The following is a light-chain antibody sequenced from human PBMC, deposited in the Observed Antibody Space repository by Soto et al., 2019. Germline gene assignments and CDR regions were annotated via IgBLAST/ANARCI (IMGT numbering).Light chain of an antibody. CDR1: QSIGSN. V-gene: IGKV3-15*01. CDR3: QQYNKWPPWT. Sequence: EIVMTQSPATLSVSPGERATLSCRASQSIGSNLAWYQQKPGQAPRLLIYAASIRASDFPARCRGSGSGTECTPTSSGLQSDDLAGECCQQYNKWPPWTCGHGTKVEIK. J-gene: IGKJ1*01. CDR2: AAS.